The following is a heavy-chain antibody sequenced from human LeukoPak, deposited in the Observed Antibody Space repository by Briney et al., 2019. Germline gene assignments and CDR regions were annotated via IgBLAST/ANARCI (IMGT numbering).Heavy chain of an antibody. CDR3: ARGGGRSYSDAFDI. CDR2: IGSTVTTI. CDR1: GFTFSNYG. V-gene: IGHV3-48*02. Sequence: GGSLRLSCAGSGFTFSNYGMNWVRQAPGKGLEWISFIGSTVTTIYYADSVKGRFTISRDNAKNLLYLQMNSLRDEDTAVYYCARGGGRSYSDAFDIWGQGTVVTVSS. J-gene: IGHJ3*02. D-gene: IGHD1-26*01.